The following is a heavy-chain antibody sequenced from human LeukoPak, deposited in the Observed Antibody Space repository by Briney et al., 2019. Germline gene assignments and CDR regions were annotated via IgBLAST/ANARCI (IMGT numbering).Heavy chain of an antibody. V-gene: IGHV3-74*01. CDR3: ARVGHSGSYYAY. CDR2: INSDGSST. J-gene: IGHJ4*02. D-gene: IGHD1-26*01. Sequence: GGSLRLSCAASGFTFSSYWLHWVRQAPGKGLVWVSRINSDGSSTSYADSVKGRFTISRDTAKNTLYLQMNSLRAEDTAVYYCARVGHSGSYYAYWGQGTLVTVSS. CDR1: GFTFSSYW.